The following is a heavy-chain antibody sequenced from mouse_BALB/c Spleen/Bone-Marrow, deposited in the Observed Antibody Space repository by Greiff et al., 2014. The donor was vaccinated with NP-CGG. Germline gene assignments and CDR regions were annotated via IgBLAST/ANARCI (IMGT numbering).Heavy chain of an antibody. D-gene: IGHD2-3*01. CDR2: INPNNDGT. J-gene: IGHJ4*01. V-gene: IGHV1S81*02. Sequence: QVQLQQSGAELVKPGASVKLSCKASGYTFTSYYMYWVKQRPGQGLEWIGEINPNNDGTNFNEKFKSKATLTVDKSSSTAYMQLSSLTSEDSAVYYCARAAYDPYAMDYRGQGTSVTVSS. CDR3: ARAAYDPYAMDY. CDR1: GYTFTSYY.